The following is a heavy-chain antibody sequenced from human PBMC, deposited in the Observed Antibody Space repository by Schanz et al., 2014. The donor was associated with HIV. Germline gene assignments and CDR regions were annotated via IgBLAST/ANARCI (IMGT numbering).Heavy chain of an antibody. Sequence: VQLVESGGGLVKPGGALRLSCAASGFTFTDNYMSWIRQAPGQGREGVSSISESGGRTYYADSVNGRFTISRDNSKNTLYLQMNSLRAEDAAVYYCAKGPTFGVLTPADWGQGTLVTVSS. D-gene: IGHD3-3*01. CDR3: AKGPTFGVLTPAD. J-gene: IGHJ4*02. CDR2: ISESGGRT. V-gene: IGHV3-23*04. CDR1: GFTFTDNY.